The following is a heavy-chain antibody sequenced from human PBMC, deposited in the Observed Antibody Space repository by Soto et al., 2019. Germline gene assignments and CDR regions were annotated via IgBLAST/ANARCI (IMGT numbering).Heavy chain of an antibody. CDR3: ARFYGDYRNWFDP. CDR1: GGSISSGSYS. D-gene: IGHD4-17*01. Sequence: QLQLQASGSGLVKPSQTLSLTCAVSGGSISSGSYSWSWIRQPPGKGLEWIGYIYHSGSTYYNPSLKSRVTISVDRSNDQFSLKLSSVTAADTAIYYCARFYGDYRNWFDPWGQGTLVTVSS. J-gene: IGHJ5*02. CDR2: IYHSGST. V-gene: IGHV4-30-2*01.